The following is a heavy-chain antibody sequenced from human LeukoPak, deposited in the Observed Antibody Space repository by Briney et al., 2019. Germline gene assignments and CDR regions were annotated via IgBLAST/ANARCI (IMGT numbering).Heavy chain of an antibody. D-gene: IGHD4-17*01. CDR1: GFTFSSYA. V-gene: IGHV3-23*01. J-gene: IGHJ1*01. CDR3: AKDNDYADFQH. CDR2: ISGSGGST. Sequence: GGSLRLSCAASGFTFSSYAMSWVRQAPGEGLEWVSAISGSGGSTYYGDSVKGRLTISRDNSKKTLYLQMNSLRAEDTAVYYCAKDNDYADFQHWGQGTLVTVSS.